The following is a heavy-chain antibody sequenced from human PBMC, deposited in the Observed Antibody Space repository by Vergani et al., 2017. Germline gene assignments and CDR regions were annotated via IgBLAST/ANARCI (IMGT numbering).Heavy chain of an antibody. CDR1: GFTFRSYA. Sequence: QVQLVESGGGVVQPGRSLRLSCAASGFTFRSYAMHWVRQAPGKGLEWVAVISYDGSNKYYADSVKGRFTISRDNSKNTLYLQMNSLRAEDTAVYYCAKEDSNYGYYFDYWGQGTLVTVSS. CDR2: ISYDGSNK. V-gene: IGHV3-30*04. CDR3: AKEDSNYGYYFDY. D-gene: IGHD4-11*01. J-gene: IGHJ4*02.